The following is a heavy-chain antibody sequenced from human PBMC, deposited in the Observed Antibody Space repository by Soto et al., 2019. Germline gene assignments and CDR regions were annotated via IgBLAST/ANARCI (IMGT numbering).Heavy chain of an antibody. V-gene: IGHV4-61*08. CDR3: ARIPVDTYMIYWSGP. Sequence: PSETLSLTCSVSGDSVSSGDYYWSWIRQPPGKGLEWIGHVYFSGSTNYIPSLKSRLTMSVDTAKNQFPLKLNSVTAADTAVYYCARIPVDTYMIYWSGPWGQGTQVTVSS. CDR1: GDSVSSGDYY. CDR2: VYFSGST. J-gene: IGHJ5*02. D-gene: IGHD3-16*01.